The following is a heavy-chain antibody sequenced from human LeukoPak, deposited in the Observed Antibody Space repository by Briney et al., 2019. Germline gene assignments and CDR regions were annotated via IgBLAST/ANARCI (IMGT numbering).Heavy chain of an antibody. J-gene: IGHJ6*02. Sequence: GASVKVSCKASGYTFTGYYMHWVRQAPGQGLEWMGGIIPIFGTANYAQKFQGRVTITADESTSTAYMELSSLRSEDTAVYYCARGKDWNAYYYYGMDVWGQGTTVTVSS. CDR3: ARGKDWNAYYYYGMDV. V-gene: IGHV1-69*13. CDR1: GYTFTGYY. CDR2: IIPIFGTA. D-gene: IGHD1-1*01.